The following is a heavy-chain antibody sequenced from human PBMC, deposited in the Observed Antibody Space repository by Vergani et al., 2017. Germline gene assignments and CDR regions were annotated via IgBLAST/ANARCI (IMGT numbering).Heavy chain of an antibody. CDR1: GYTFTSYD. CDR3: ARVVGSSSWYGMDV. V-gene: IGHV1-8*01. D-gene: IGHD6-13*01. J-gene: IGHJ6*02. CDR2: MNPNSGNT. Sequence: QVQLAQSGAEVKKPGASVKVSCKAAGYTFTSYDINWVRQATGQGLEWMGWMNPNSGNTGYAQKFQGRVTMTRKTSISTAYMELSSLRSDDTAVYYCARVVGSSSWYGMDVWGQGTTVTVSS.